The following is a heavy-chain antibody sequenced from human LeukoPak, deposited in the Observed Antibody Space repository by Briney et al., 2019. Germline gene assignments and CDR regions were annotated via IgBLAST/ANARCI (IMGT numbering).Heavy chain of an antibody. V-gene: IGHV4-59*08. CDR1: GGSISSYY. CDR2: IYYGGST. D-gene: IGHD3-3*01. J-gene: IGHJ4*02. CDR3: ARHHYYDFWSGYSDY. Sequence: SETLSLTCTVSGGSISSYYWSWIRQPPGKGLEWIGYIYYGGSTNYNPSLKSRVTISVDTSKNQFSLKLSSVTAADTAVYYCARHHYYDFWSGYSDYWGQGTLVTVSS.